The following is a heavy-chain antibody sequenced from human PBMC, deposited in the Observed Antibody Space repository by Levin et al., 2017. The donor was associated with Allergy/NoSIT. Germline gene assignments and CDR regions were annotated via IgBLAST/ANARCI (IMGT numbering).Heavy chain of an antibody. CDR1: GGSFSTYA. Sequence: KSGESLKISCKSVGGSFSTYAITWVRQGPGQGLKWMGRIIPSLGRTNYAQEFQGRVTILADKSTSTAYMELSSLTYEDTAVYYCARGYSHDSWGQGTLVTVSS. V-gene: IGHV1-69*04. CDR2: IIPSLGRT. J-gene: IGHJ4*02. D-gene: IGHD2-2*02. CDR3: ARGYSHDS.